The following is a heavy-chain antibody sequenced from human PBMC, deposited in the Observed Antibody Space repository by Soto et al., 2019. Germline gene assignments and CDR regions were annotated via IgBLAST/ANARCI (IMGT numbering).Heavy chain of an antibody. D-gene: IGHD6-6*01. CDR2: TFYRSKWTY. CDR1: GGTVSSDFAA. CDR3: ARQNSTSSDYYVLDV. J-gene: IGHJ6*02. V-gene: IGHV6-1*01. Sequence: PSQTLSLTCAISGGTVSSDFAAWNWIRQSPSRGLEWLGRTFYRSKWTYSYAPSLNGRITINPDTSRNQFSLHLISVTPEDAAVYFCARQNSTSSDYYVLDVWDQGTTVTVSS.